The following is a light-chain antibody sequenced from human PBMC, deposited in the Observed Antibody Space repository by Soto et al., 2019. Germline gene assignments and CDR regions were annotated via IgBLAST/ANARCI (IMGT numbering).Light chain of an antibody. CDR3: QQHADYPIT. J-gene: IGKJ4*01. CDR1: HNIDTW. CDR2: KAS. V-gene: IGKV1-5*03. Sequence: GYTVTITCRASHNIDTWLAWFQQKPVKAPNLLIYKASTLEAGVPSRFIGSASVTEFTLTISSLQPDDFATYYCQQHADYPITFGGGTKVDIK.